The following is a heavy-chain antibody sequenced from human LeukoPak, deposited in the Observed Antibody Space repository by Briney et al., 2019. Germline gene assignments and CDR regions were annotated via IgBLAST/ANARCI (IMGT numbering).Heavy chain of an antibody. D-gene: IGHD2-15*01. J-gene: IGHJ4*02. V-gene: IGHV4-34*01. Sequence: PSETLSLTCAVYGGPFSGYYWSWIRQPPGKGLEWIGEINHSGSTNYNPSLKSRVTISVDTSKNQFSLKLSSVTAADTAVYYCARGVGYCSGGSCYLFDYWGQGPWSPSPQ. CDR1: GGPFSGYY. CDR2: INHSGST. CDR3: ARGVGYCSGGSCYLFDY.